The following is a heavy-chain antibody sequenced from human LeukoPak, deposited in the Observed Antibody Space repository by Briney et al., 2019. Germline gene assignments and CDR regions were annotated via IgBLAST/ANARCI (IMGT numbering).Heavy chain of an antibody. V-gene: IGHV1-2*02. CDR3: ARDSCSLSSCPFFGY. Sequence: ASVKVSCKASGYTFTGYYIHWVRQTPGQGLEWMGWINPNSGGTNYAQKFQGRVTMTRDTSITTAYMELSSLISDDTAVYYCARDSCSLSSCPFFGYWGQGILVTVSS. CDR1: GYTFTGYY. CDR2: INPNSGGT. D-gene: IGHD2-2*01. J-gene: IGHJ4*02.